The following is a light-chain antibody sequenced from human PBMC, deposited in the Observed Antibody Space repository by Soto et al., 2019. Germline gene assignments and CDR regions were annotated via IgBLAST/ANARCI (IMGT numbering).Light chain of an antibody. CDR3: QQRGNWPLT. J-gene: IGKJ5*01. V-gene: IGKV3-11*01. CDR1: QSVSSY. Sequence: EIVLTQSPATLSLSPGARAPLSCRASQSVSSYLAWYQQQPGQAPRLLIYDASNRATGIPARFSGSGSGTDFTLTISSLEPEDFAVYYCQQRGNWPLTFGGGTRLEIK. CDR2: DAS.